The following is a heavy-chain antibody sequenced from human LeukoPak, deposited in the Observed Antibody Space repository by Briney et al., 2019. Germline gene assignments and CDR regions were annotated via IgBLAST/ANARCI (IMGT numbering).Heavy chain of an antibody. V-gene: IGHV3-11*06. CDR3: ATGGGQWLPHY. CDR2: INADSSHT. CDR1: GFTFSDYY. J-gene: IGHJ4*02. Sequence: PGGSLRLSCAASGFTFSDYYVIWMRQAPGKGLEYVSYINADSSHTNYADSVKGRFTISRDNVKNSLFLQMNSLRADDTAVYYCATGGGQWLPHYWGQGTLVTVSS. D-gene: IGHD6-19*01.